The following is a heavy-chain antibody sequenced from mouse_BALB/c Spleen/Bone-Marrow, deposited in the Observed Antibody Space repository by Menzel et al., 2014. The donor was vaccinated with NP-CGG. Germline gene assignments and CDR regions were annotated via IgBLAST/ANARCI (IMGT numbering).Heavy chain of an antibody. CDR1: GFNIKDTY. CDR3: ASYYYGSSSFAY. V-gene: IGHV14-3*02. J-gene: IGHJ3*01. CDR2: IDPANGNT. Sequence: EVQLMESGAELVKPGASVKLSCTASGFNIKDTYMHWVKQRPEQGLEWIGRIDPANGNTKYDPKFQGKATITADTSSNTAYLQLSSLTSEDTAVYYCASYYYGSSSFAYWGQGTMVTVSA. D-gene: IGHD1-1*01.